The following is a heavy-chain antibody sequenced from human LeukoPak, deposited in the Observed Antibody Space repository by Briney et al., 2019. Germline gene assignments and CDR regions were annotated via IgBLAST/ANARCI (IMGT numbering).Heavy chain of an antibody. J-gene: IGHJ5*02. CDR1: GGSLSGGDYW. D-gene: IGHD3-10*01. Sequence: PSETLSLTCSVSGGSLSGGDYWWTWIRQSPGKGLEWIGYISYTGTTYYNPSLKSRVTISIDTSKNQFSLNLNSMSAADAAVYYCARYKYDSGRESNLDPWGQGTVVTVSS. V-gene: IGHV4-30-4*01. CDR3: ARYKYDSGRESNLDP. CDR2: ISYTGTT.